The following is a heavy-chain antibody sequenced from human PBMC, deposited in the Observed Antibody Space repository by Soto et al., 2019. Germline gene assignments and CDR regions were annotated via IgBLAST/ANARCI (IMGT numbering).Heavy chain of an antibody. V-gene: IGHV1-69*02. D-gene: IGHD4-17*01. CDR2: IIPILGIA. Sequence: QVQLVQSGAEVKKPGSSVKVSCKASGGTFSSYTISWVRQAPGQGLEWMGRIIPILGIANYAQKFQGRVTITADKSTSTAYMELSSLRSEDTAVYYCAAYGDYYYCGMDVWGQGTTVTVSS. CDR1: GGTFSSYT. CDR3: AAYGDYYYCGMDV. J-gene: IGHJ6*02.